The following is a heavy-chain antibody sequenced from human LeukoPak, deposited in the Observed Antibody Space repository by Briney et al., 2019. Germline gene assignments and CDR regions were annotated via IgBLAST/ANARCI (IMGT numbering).Heavy chain of an antibody. CDR3: TTGPILYGMDV. CDR2: FNPAEGET. J-gene: IGHJ6*02. V-gene: IGHV1-24*01. CDR1: AYIITKLS. Sequence: ASVRVSCKVSAYIITKLSMHWVRQAPGKGLEWMGGFNPAEGETVYAQKFQGRVTMTEDVSTDTAYMELTSLRSEDTAVYYCTTGPILYGMDVWGQGTTVTVSS. D-gene: IGHD2/OR15-2a*01.